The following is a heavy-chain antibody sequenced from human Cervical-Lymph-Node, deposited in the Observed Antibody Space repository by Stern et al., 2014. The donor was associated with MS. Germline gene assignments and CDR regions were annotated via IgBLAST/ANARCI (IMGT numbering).Heavy chain of an antibody. J-gene: IGHJ4*02. V-gene: IGHV3-30*18. CDR3: AKIPY. CDR2: ISTTENNQ. Sequence: VQLVESGGDVVQPGRSLRLSCAASGFNFNNYGMHWVRQAPGKGQEWVATISTTENNQYYADSVKGRFAISRDKSRNSVHVEMSSLRPEDTAVYYCAKIPYWGQGTLVSVST. CDR1: GFNFNNYG.